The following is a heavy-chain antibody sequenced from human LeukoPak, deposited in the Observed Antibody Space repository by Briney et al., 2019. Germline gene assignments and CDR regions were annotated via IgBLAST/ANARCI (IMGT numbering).Heavy chain of an antibody. CDR2: ISAYNGNT. CDR1: GYTFTSYG. V-gene: IGHV1-18*01. J-gene: IGHJ5*02. CDR3: AKGYCSSTSCYTGTGWFDP. D-gene: IGHD2-2*02. Sequence: ASVKVSCKASGYTFTSYGISWVRQAPGQGLEWMGWISAYNGNTNYAQKFQGRVTITADESTSTAYMELSSLRSEDTAVYYCAKGYCSSTSCYTGTGWFDPWGQGTLVTVSS.